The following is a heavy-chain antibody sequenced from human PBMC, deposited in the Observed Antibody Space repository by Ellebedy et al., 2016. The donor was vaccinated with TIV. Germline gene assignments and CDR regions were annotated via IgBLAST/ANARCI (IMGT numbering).Heavy chain of an antibody. CDR2: IIPTFGTA. J-gene: IGHJ5*02. V-gene: IGHV1-69*06. CDR3: AHERPSNWFDP. Sequence: SVKVSCXASGGTFSSYAISWVRQAPGQGLEWMGGIIPTFGTANYAQKFQGRVTITADKSTSTAYMELSSLRSEDTAVYYCAHERPSNWFDPWGQGTLVTVSS. CDR1: GGTFSSYA.